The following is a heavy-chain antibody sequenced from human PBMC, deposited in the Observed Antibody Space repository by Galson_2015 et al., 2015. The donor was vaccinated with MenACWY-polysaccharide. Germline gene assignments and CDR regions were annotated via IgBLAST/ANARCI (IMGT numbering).Heavy chain of an antibody. D-gene: IGHD4-17*01. Sequence: SLRLSCAASGFTFSDYFMSWIRQAPGKGLEWVSYISSTGRTIYYADSVKGRFTISRDNAKKSLYLQMNSLRAADTAVYYCARVHHGEGPDYWGHGALVTVSS. J-gene: IGHJ4*01. V-gene: IGHV3-11*01. CDR3: ARVHHGEGPDY. CDR1: GFTFSDYF. CDR2: ISSTGRTI.